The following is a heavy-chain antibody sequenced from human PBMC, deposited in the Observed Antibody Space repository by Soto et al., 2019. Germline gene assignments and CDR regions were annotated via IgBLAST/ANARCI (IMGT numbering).Heavy chain of an antibody. CDR3: ARSLIVVVTAIDAFDI. CDR1: GFTFSSYS. CDR2: ISSSSSYI. J-gene: IGHJ3*02. Sequence: GGSLRLSCAASGFTFSSYSMNWVRQAPGKGLEWVSSISSSSSYIYYADSVKGRFTISRDNAKNSLYLQMNSLRAEDTAVYYCARSLIVVVTAIDAFDIWGQGTMVTVSS. D-gene: IGHD2-21*02. V-gene: IGHV3-21*01.